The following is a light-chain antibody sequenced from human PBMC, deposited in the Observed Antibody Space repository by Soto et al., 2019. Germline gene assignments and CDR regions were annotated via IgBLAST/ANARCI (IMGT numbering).Light chain of an antibody. CDR1: QSVTSAY. Sequence: EIVLTQSPGTLSLSPGERASLSCRASQSVTSAYLAWYQQKPDQAPRLLIFGAYNRAAGIPDRFSGTGSGTDFTLTSSRLEPEDFAVYDCHQYGTTFGQGTKLEI. J-gene: IGKJ1*01. CDR2: GAY. V-gene: IGKV3-20*01. CDR3: HQYGTT.